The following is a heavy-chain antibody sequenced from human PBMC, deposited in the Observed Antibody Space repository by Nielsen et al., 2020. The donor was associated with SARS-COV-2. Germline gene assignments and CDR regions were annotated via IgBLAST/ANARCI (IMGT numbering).Heavy chain of an antibody. CDR2: IRVHSGDA. CDR3: AREGFGGGTTDY. V-gene: IGHV1-18*04. D-gene: IGHD1-14*01. Sequence: ASVKVSRKASGYTFTSYYMHWVRQAPGQGLEWMGWIRVHSGDANYAQNLQGRVTMTTDTSTNTAYMELRSLTSDDTAVYYCAREGFGGGTTDYWGQGTLVTVSS. CDR1: GYTFTSYY. J-gene: IGHJ4*02.